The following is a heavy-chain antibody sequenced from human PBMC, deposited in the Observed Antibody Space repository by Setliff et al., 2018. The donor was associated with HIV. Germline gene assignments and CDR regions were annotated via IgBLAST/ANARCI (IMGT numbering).Heavy chain of an antibody. CDR2: IYHSGIT. Sequence: SETLSLTCAVSGGSISSYYWSWIRPSPEKGLEWIGYIYHSGITSYNPSLKSRVTMSMDMSKNLFSLNLSSVTAADSAVYYCARIAWKQGAVGSFCDYWGQGGLVTVSS. CDR3: ARIAWKQGAVGSFCDY. CDR1: GGSISSYY. J-gene: IGHJ4*02. V-gene: IGHV4-59*01. D-gene: IGHD3-10*01.